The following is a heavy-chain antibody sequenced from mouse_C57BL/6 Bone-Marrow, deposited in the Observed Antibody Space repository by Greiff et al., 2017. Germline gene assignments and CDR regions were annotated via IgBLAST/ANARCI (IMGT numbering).Heavy chain of an antibody. D-gene: IGHD2-1*01. CDR1: GFTFSDYG. CDR3: ARSGFYYGYFDY. J-gene: IGHJ2*01. CDR2: ISSGSSTI. V-gene: IGHV5-17*01. Sequence: EVQLVESGGGLVKPGGSLKLSCAASGFTFSDYGMHWVRQAPEKGLEWVAYISSGSSTIYYADPVQGRFTISRDNAKNTLFLQMTSLRSEDTAMYYCARSGFYYGYFDYWGQGTTLTVSS.